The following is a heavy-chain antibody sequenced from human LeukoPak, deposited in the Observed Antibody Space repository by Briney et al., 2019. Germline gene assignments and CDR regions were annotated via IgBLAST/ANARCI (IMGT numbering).Heavy chain of an antibody. V-gene: IGHV3-23*01. CDR1: GFIFSSYA. Sequence: TGGSLRLSCAASGFIFSSYAMSWVRQAPGKGLEWVSTISGGDGSTYYSDSVKGRFTISRDNSKNTLYLQMNSLRAEDTAVYYCPLWFGDLSRINYFDYWGQGTLVTASS. CDR2: ISGGDGST. CDR3: PLWFGDLSRINYFDY. J-gene: IGHJ4*02. D-gene: IGHD3-10*01.